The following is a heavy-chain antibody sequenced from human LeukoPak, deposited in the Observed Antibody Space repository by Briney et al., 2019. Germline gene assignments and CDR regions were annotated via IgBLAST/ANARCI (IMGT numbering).Heavy chain of an antibody. D-gene: IGHD3-22*01. J-gene: IGHJ4*02. Sequence: SETLSLTCTVSVGSISSYYWSWIRQPAGKGLEWIGRIYTSGRTNYNPSIKSRVTMSVDTSKNQFSLKLSSVTAADTAVYYCARDRGAQYYYDSSGYYPFDYWGQGTLVTVSS. CDR2: IYTSGRT. CDR1: VGSISSYY. CDR3: ARDRGAQYYYDSSGYYPFDY. V-gene: IGHV4-4*07.